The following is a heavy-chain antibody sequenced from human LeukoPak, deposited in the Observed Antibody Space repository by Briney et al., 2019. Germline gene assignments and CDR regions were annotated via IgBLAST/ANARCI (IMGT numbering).Heavy chain of an antibody. CDR2: ISSSGSTI. CDR3: ARDTKTYYYDSGGYS. V-gene: IGHV3-48*03. Sequence: GGSLRLSCAASGFTFSSYEMNWVRQAPGKGLEWVSYISSSGSTIYYADSVKGRFTISRDNAKNSLYLQMNSLRAEDTAVYYCARDTKTYYYDSGGYSWGQGTLVTVSS. J-gene: IGHJ5*02. CDR1: GFTFSSYE. D-gene: IGHD3-22*01.